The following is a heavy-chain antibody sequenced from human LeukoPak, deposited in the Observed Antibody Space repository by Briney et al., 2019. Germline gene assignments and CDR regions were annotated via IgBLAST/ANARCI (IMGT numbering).Heavy chain of an antibody. CDR3: ARDWGIVVVPAAISVGGKYSDY. D-gene: IGHD2-2*02. J-gene: IGHJ4*02. CDR1: GFTFSSYW. Sequence: PGGSLRLSCAASGFTFSSYWMSWVRQAPGKGLEWVANIKQDGSEKYYVDSVKGRFTISRDNAKNSLYLQMNSLRAEDTAVYYCARDWGIVVVPAAISVGGKYSDYWGQGTLVTVSS. V-gene: IGHV3-7*01. CDR2: IKQDGSEK.